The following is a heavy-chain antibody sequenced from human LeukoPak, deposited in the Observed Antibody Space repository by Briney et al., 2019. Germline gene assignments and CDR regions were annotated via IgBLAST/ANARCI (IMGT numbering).Heavy chain of an antibody. Sequence: PGGSLRLSCAASGFTFSTYWMHWVRHAPGKGLVWVSRINPDGTTTSYADSVKGRFTISRDNAKDTAYLQMNSLRAEDTAVYYCARVSIGWYSFDYWGQGTLVTVSS. D-gene: IGHD6-19*01. CDR2: INPDGTTT. CDR3: ARVSIGWYSFDY. J-gene: IGHJ4*02. V-gene: IGHV3-74*01. CDR1: GFTFSTYW.